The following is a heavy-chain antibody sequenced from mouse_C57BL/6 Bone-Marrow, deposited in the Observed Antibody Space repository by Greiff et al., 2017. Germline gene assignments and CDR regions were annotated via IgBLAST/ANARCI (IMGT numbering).Heavy chain of an antibody. CDR1: GYTFTSYW. D-gene: IGHD2-5*01. CDR3: ARGAYSNYDAMDY. J-gene: IGHJ4*01. CDR2: IDPNSGGT. V-gene: IGHV1-72*01. Sequence: LEESGAELVKPGASVKLSCKASGYTFTSYWMHWVKQRPGRGLEWIGRIDPNSGGTKYNEKFKSKATLTVDKPSSTAYMQLSSLTSEDSAVYYCARGAYSNYDAMDYWGQGTSVTVSS.